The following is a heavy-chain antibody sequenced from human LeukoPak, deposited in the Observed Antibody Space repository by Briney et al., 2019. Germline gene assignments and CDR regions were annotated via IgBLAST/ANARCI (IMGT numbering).Heavy chain of an antibody. CDR2: ISSSSSYI. J-gene: IGHJ4*02. CDR1: GFTFSSYS. Sequence: GGSLRLSCAASGFTFSSYSMKWVRQAPGKGLEWVSSISSSSSYIYYADSVKGRFTISRDNAKNSLYLQMNSLRAEDTAVYYCARDPLYTGYFDYWGQGTLVTVSS. V-gene: IGHV3-21*01. D-gene: IGHD2-2*02. CDR3: ARDPLYTGYFDY.